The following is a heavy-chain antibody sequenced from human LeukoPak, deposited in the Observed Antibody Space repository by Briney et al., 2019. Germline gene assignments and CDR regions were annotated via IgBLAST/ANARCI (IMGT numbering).Heavy chain of an antibody. Sequence: ASVKVSCKASGGTFSSYAIIWVRQAPGQGLEWMGRIIPILGIANYAQKFQGRVTITADKSTSTAYMELSSLRSEDTAVYYCARDRGGNAPFDYWGQGTLVTVSS. CDR3: ARDRGGNAPFDY. V-gene: IGHV1-69*04. J-gene: IGHJ4*02. D-gene: IGHD2-15*01. CDR2: IIPILGIA. CDR1: GGTFSSYA.